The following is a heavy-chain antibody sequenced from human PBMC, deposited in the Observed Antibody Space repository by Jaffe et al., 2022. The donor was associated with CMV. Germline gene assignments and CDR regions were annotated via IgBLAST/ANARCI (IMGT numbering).Heavy chain of an antibody. Sequence: EVQLVESGGGLVQPGGSLRLSCAASGFTFSSYWMSWVRQAPGKGLEWVANIKQDGSEKYYVDSVKGRFTISRDNAKNSLYLQMNSLRAEDTAVYYCAGYSIYYYYYGMDVWGQGTTVTVSS. D-gene: IGHD3-22*01. V-gene: IGHV3-7*01. CDR1: GFTFSSYW. CDR2: IKQDGSEK. CDR3: AGYSIYYYYYGMDV. J-gene: IGHJ6*02.